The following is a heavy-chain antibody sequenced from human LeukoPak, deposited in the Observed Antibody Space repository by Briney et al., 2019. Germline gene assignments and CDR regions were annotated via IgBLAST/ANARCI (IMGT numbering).Heavy chain of an antibody. D-gene: IGHD7-27*01. J-gene: IGHJ3*02. Sequence: GESLKISRKGSGYSFTNYWIAWVRQMPGKGLEWIGIIYPDDSDTRYSPSFQGQVTMSADKSITTAYLQWSSLKASDTAMYYCARHMNWGLRDAFAIWGQGTMVTVSS. CDR2: IYPDDSDT. V-gene: IGHV5-51*01. CDR3: ARHMNWGLRDAFAI. CDR1: GYSFTNYW.